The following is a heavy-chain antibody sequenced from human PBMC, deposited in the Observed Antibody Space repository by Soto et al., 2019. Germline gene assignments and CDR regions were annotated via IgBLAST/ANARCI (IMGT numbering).Heavy chain of an antibody. CDR1: GGSISTGDYY. CDR2: IYYSGST. J-gene: IGHJ5*02. V-gene: IGHV4-30-4*01. D-gene: IGHD3-10*01. CDR3: ARGPNYYNAARGWFDP. Sequence: SETLSLTCTVSGGSISTGDYYWSWIRQPPGKGLQWIGYIYYSGSTHYNPSLKSRVTISVDTSKNQFSLKLSSVTAADTAVYYCARGPNYYNAARGWFDPWGQGTLVTVSS.